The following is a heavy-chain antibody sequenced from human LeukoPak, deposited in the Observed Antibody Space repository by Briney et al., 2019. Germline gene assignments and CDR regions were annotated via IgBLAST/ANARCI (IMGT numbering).Heavy chain of an antibody. CDR1: GFTFSSYW. V-gene: IGHV3-23*01. Sequence: GGSLRLSCAASGFTFSSYWMSWVRQAPGKGLEWVSAISGSGGSTYYADSVKGRFTISRDNSKNTLYLQMNSLRAEDTAVYYCAKEGSFHYDFWSGYSPFDYWGQGTLVTVSS. D-gene: IGHD3-3*01. CDR2: ISGSGGST. J-gene: IGHJ4*02. CDR3: AKEGSFHYDFWSGYSPFDY.